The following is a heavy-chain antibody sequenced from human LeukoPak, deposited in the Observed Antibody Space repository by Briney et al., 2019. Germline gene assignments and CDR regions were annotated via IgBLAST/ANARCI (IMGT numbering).Heavy chain of an antibody. Sequence: SETLSLTCAVYGGSFSGYFWTWIRQPPGKGLEWIAEINHSGSTNYSPSLKSRVTVSVDTSKNQFSLKLSSVTAADTALYYCAKAGLDPGNYGMDVWGQGTTVTVSS. J-gene: IGHJ6*02. CDR3: AKAGLDPGNYGMDV. V-gene: IGHV4-34*01. CDR2: INHSGST. CDR1: GGSFSGYF. D-gene: IGHD3-16*01.